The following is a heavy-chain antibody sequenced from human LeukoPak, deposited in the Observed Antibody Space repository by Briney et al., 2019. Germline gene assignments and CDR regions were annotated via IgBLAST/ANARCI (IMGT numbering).Heavy chain of an antibody. CDR1: GFTFSSYW. D-gene: IGHD3-10*01. V-gene: IGHV3-7*05. CDR3: ASSTYYYGSGNGGNWFDP. CDR2: IKQDGSEK. J-gene: IGHJ5*02. Sequence: GGSLRLSCAASGFTFSSYWMSWVRQAPGKGLEWVVNIKQDGSEKYYVDSVKGRFTISRDNAKNSLYLQMNSLRAEDTAVYYCASSTYYYGSGNGGNWFDPWGQGTLVTVSS.